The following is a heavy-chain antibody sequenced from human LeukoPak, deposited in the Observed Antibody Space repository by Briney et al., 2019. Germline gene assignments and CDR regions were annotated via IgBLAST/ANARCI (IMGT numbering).Heavy chain of an antibody. CDR3: ARTSLRAFHI. Sequence: GGSLRLSCAASGFNLNSYWISWVRQAPGKGLEWLANINQDGSEKYYVDSVKGRFTISRDNAKNSLYLQMNSLRDEDTAVYYCARTSLRAFHIWGQGTMVTVSS. V-gene: IGHV3-7*04. CDR2: INQDGSEK. J-gene: IGHJ3*02. CDR1: GFNLNSYW.